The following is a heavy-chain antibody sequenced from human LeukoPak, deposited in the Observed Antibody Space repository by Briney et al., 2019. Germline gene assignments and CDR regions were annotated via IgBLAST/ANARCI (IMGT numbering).Heavy chain of an antibody. J-gene: IGHJ4*02. D-gene: IGHD6-13*01. CDR2: ISGSGGST. CDR3: AKEGYSIAAAGTHDY. V-gene: IGHV3-23*01. Sequence: GGSLTLSCAASGFTFSSYAMSWVRQAPGKGLEWVSAISGSGGSTYYADSVKGRFTISRDNTKNTLYLQMNSLRAEDTAVYYCAKEGYSIAAAGTHDYWGQGTLVTVSS. CDR1: GFTFSSYA.